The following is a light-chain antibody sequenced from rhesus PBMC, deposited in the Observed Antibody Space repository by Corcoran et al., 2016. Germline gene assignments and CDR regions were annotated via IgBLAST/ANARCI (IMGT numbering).Light chain of an antibody. V-gene: IGKV1-25*01. CDR3: QQHNSYPLT. J-gene: IGKJ4*01. CDR2: DAS. Sequence: DIQMTQSPSSLSASVGDTVTITCQASQGISKYLAWYQQKPGKAPTLLIYDASTLQSGVPSRFSGNGSGTEFTLTISSLQPEDFATYYCQQHNSYPLTFGGWTKVEIK. CDR1: QGISKY.